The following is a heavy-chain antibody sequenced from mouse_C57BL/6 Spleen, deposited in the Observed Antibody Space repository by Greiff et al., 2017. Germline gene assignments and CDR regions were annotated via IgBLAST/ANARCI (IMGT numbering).Heavy chain of an antibody. V-gene: IGHV5-4*01. CDR2: ISDGGSYT. CDR1: GFTFSSYA. Sequence: EVQLQQSGGGLVKPGGSLKLSCAASGFTFSSYAMSWVRQTPEKRLEWVATISDGGSYTYYPDNVKGRFTISRDNAKNNLYLQMSHLKSEDTAMYYCARDRSHYFDYWGQGTTLTVSS. CDR3: ARDRSHYFDY. J-gene: IGHJ2*01.